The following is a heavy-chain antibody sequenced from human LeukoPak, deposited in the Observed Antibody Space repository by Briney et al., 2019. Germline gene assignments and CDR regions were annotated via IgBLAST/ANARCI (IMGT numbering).Heavy chain of an antibody. CDR2: IYPGDSDT. CDR3: ARRSCSGGVCYPDY. CDR1: GDSFTNHW. Sequence: GESLKISCKGSGDSFTNHWIDWVRQMPGKGLEWVGIIYPGDSDTRYSPSFQGQVTISADKSISTAYLQWSSLKASDTAIYYCARRSCSGGVCYPDYWGQGTLVTVSS. D-gene: IGHD2-8*02. V-gene: IGHV5-51*01. J-gene: IGHJ4*02.